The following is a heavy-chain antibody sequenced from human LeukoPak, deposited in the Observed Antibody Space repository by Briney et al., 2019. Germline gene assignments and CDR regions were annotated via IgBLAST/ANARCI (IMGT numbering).Heavy chain of an antibody. CDR1: GFTVSSNY. CDR2: ISASGFST. J-gene: IGHJ6*03. D-gene: IGHD4-17*01. CDR3: AKVVPATVTPGVFYYYYYMDV. Sequence: GGSLRLSCAASGFTVSSNYMSWVRQAPGKGLEWVSAISASGFSTFYADSVKGRFTISRDNSKTSVSLQMNSLRAEDTAMYYCAKVVPATVTPGVFYYYYYMDVWGKGTTVTVSS. V-gene: IGHV3-23*01.